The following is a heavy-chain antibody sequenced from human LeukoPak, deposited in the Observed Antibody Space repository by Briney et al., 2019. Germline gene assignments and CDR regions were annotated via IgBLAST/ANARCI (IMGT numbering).Heavy chain of an antibody. V-gene: IGHV3-7*01. J-gene: IGHJ5*02. D-gene: IGHD2-2*01. CDR3: ATRYCSSTSCPRGWFDP. CDR2: MKQDGREK. Sequence: GGSLRLSCVASGFIFTNYWMSWVHQVPGKGLEWVANMKQDGREKYLVDSVKGRFTISRDNAKNSLYLQMNSLRAEGTAVYYCATRYCSSTSCPRGWFDPWGQGTLVTVSS. CDR1: GFIFTNYW.